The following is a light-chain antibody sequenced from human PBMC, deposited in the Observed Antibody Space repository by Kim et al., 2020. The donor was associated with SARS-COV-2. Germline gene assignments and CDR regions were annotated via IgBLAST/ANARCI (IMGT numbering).Light chain of an antibody. V-gene: IGLV1-51*01. Sequence: QSVLTQPPSVSAAPGQRVTISCSGSSSNIGNDYVSWYQQFPGTAPKLLIYDNNKRPSGIPDRFSGSKSGTSATLSITGLQTGDEADYYCGTWDSSLSAGVFGGGTQLTVL. J-gene: IGLJ7*01. CDR2: DNN. CDR1: SSNIGNDY. CDR3: GTWDSSLSAGV.